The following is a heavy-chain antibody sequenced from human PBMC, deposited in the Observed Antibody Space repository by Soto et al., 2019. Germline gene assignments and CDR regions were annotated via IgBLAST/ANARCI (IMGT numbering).Heavy chain of an antibody. CDR1: GGSISSYY. CDR3: ARVWYSSSWYYFDY. CDR2: IYYSGST. J-gene: IGHJ4*02. D-gene: IGHD6-13*01. V-gene: IGHV4-59*01. Sequence: SETLSLTCTVSGGSISSYYWGWIRQPPGKGLEWIGYIYYSGSTDYNPSLKSRVTISVDTSKNQFSLKLSSVTAADTAVYYCARVWYSSSWYYFDYWGQGTLVTVSS.